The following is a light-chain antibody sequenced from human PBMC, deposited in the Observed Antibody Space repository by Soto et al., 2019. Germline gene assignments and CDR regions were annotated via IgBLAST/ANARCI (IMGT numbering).Light chain of an antibody. Sequence: EIVLAQAPATLSLSPGDRATLSCRASQSVGSYLGWYQQRPGQAPRLLIYDASNRATGIPARFSGSGYATDFTLPSSSLEPEHFAVYYCQQRSDWPSTVGGGTKVQI. CDR3: QQRSDWPST. CDR1: QSVGSY. CDR2: DAS. V-gene: IGKV3-11*01. J-gene: IGKJ4*01.